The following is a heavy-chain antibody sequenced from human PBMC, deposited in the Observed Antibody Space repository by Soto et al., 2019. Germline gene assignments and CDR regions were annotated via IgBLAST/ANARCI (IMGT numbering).Heavy chain of an antibody. CDR2: IYYSGST. D-gene: IGHD3-10*01. Sequence: PSETLSLTCTVSGGSISSGGYYWSWIRQHPGKGLEWIGYIYYSGSTYYNPSLKSRVTISVDTSKNQFSLKLSSVTAADTAVYYCARESVRGPAYYYYYGMDVWGQGTTVTVSS. CDR1: GGSISSGGYY. V-gene: IGHV4-31*03. J-gene: IGHJ6*02. CDR3: ARESVRGPAYYYYYGMDV.